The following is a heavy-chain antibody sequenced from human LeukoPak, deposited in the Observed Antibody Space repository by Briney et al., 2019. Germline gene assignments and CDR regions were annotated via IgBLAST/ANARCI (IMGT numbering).Heavy chain of an antibody. CDR3: AKAAYGDDAFDI. CDR1: GFTFSSYG. D-gene: IGHD4-17*01. Sequence: PGGSLRLSCAASGFTFSSYGMHWVRQAPGKGLEWVAVISYDGSNKYYADSVKGRFTISRDNSKNTLYLQMNSLRAEDTAVYYCAKAAYGDDAFDIWGQGTMVTVSS. J-gene: IGHJ3*02. CDR2: ISYDGSNK. V-gene: IGHV3-30*18.